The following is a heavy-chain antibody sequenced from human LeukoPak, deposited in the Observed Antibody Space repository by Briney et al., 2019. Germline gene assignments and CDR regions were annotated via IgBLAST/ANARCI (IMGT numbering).Heavy chain of an antibody. V-gene: IGHV5-51*01. CDR3: ARQGKITTGRNYFDY. CDR2: IYPGDSDT. D-gene: IGHD3-22*01. J-gene: IGHJ4*02. CDR1: GYSFTSYW. Sequence: GESLKISCKGSGYSFTSYWIGWVRQMPGKGLEWMGIIYPGDSDTRYSPSFQGQVTISADKSINTAYLQWSSLKASDTAMYYCARQGKITTGRNYFDYWGPGTLVTGSS.